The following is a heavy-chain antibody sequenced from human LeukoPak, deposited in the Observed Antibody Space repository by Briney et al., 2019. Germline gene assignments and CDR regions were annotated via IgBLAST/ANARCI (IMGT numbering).Heavy chain of an antibody. CDR2: IYHSGST. CDR3: ARVRYFDWSFFDY. J-gene: IGHJ4*02. CDR1: GFTFDDYA. V-gene: IGHV4-30-2*01. D-gene: IGHD3-9*01. Sequence: LRLSCAASGFTFDDYAMHWIRRPPGKGLEWIGYIYHSGSTYYNPSLKSRVTISVDRSKNQFSLKLSSVTAADTAVYYCARVRYFDWSFFDYWGQGTLVTVSS.